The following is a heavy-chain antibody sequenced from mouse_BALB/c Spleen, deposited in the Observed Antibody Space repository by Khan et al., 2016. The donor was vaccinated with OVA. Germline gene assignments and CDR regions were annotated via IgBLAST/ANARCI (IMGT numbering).Heavy chain of an antibody. CDR3: ARTMTTAKGDYYAMDY. J-gene: IGHJ4*01. V-gene: IGHV5-6*01. D-gene: IGHD1-2*01. CDR2: ISSGGHYT. Sequence: EVELVESGGDLVKPGGSLKLSCAASGFTFSSYGMSWVRQTPDKRLEWVATISSGGHYTYFPDSVRGRSTIPRDNAKNTLYLQMSSLKSEDTAMYYCARTMTTAKGDYYAMDYWGQGTSVTVSS. CDR1: GFTFSSYG.